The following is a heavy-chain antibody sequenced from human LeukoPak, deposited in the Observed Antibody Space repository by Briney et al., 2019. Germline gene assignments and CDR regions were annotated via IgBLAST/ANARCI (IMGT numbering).Heavy chain of an antibody. J-gene: IGHJ4*02. CDR3: ARDYYDSSGYYSPFDY. CDR2: IYPGDSDT. CDR1: GYSFTSYW. D-gene: IGHD3-22*01. Sequence: GEPLKISCKGSGYSFTSYWIGWVRQMPGKGLEWMGIIYPGDSDTRYSPSFQGQVTISADKSISTAYLQWSSLKASDTAMYYCARDYYDSSGYYSPFDYWGQGTLVTVSS. V-gene: IGHV5-51*01.